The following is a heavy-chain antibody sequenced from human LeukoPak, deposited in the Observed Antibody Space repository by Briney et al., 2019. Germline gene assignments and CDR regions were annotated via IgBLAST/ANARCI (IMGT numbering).Heavy chain of an antibody. CDR1: RYTFTSYY. CDR3: ARPYYYDSSGYLDAFDI. D-gene: IGHD3-22*01. CDR2: INPSGGST. V-gene: IGHV1-46*01. Sequence: GASVKVSCKASRYTFTSYYMHWVRQAPGQGLEWMGIINPSGGSTSYAQKFQGRVTMTRDMSTSTVYMELSSLRSEDTAVYYCARPYYYDSSGYLDAFDIWGQGTMVTVSS. J-gene: IGHJ3*02.